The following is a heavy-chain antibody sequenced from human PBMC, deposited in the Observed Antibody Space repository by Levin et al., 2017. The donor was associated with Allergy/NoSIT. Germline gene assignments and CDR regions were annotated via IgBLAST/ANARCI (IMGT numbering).Heavy chain of an antibody. V-gene: IGHV3-23*01. J-gene: IGHJ5*02. CDR3: GRYCTSPSCYFGAFDP. Sequence: GGSLRLSCAASGFTFSSYAMSWVRQAPGKGLEWVSALSSSSGRTYYADSVKGRFTISRDNSNNTLYLQMNSLRAEDTAVYYCGRYCTSPSCYFGAFDPWGQGTLVTVSS. CDR2: LSSSSGRT. D-gene: IGHD2-2*01. CDR1: GFTFSSYA.